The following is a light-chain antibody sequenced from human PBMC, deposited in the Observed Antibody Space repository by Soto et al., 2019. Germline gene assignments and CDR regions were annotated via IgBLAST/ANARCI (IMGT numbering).Light chain of an antibody. CDR3: SSYTSSSTVV. J-gene: IGLJ2*01. CDR1: SSDVSGYKY. Sequence: QSALTQPASVSGSPGQSITISCTGTSSDVSGYKYVSWYQQHPGKAPKLMIYDVSNRPSGVSNRFSGSKSGNTASLTITGLQAEDEADYYCSSYTSSSTVVFGGGTQLTVL. CDR2: DVS. V-gene: IGLV2-14*01.